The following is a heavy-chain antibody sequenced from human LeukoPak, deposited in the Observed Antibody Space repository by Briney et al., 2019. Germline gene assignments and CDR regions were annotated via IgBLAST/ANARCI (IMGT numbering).Heavy chain of an antibody. CDR3: ARETTGTGGFDS. CDR1: ANTFTSDYF. D-gene: IGHD1-1*01. Sequence: GASVKVSCKTSANTFTSDYFIHWVRQAPGQGLEWMGVINPGSGFTSNAARFRGRVTLTRDMSTSTVYMDLNTLRSEDTAVYHCARETTGTGGFDSWCQGTLVTLSS. V-gene: IGHV1-46*01. CDR2: INPGSGFT. J-gene: IGHJ4*02.